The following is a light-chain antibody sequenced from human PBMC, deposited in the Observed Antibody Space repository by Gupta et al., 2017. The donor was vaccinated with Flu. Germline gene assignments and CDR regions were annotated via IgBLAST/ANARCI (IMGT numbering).Light chain of an antibody. CDR1: SSNIGSNT. J-gene: IGLJ1*01. CDR3: AAWDDSLNGYV. CDR2: SNN. V-gene: IGLV1-44*01. Sequence: PSASGTPGQRVTISCSGSSSNIGSNTVNWYQQLPGTAPKLLIYSNNQRPSGVPDRFTGSKSGTSASLAISGLQSEDEADYYCAAWDDSLNGYVFGTGTKVTVL.